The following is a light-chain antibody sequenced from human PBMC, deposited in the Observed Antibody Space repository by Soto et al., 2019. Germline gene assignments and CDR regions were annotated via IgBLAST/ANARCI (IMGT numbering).Light chain of an antibody. CDR3: QQYGSPPMYA. V-gene: IGKV3-20*01. J-gene: IGKJ2*01. CDR2: ATS. Sequence: EIVLTQSPGTLSLSPGERATLSCRASQSVVSKFFAWYQQKPGQAPRLLIYATSSRATGIPDRFSGGGSGTDFTLTISGLEPEDFAVYYCQQYGSPPMYAFGQGTKLEIK. CDR1: QSVVSKF.